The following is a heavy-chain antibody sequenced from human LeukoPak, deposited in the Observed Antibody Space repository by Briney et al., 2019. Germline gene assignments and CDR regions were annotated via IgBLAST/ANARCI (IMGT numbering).Heavy chain of an antibody. CDR1: GGSLSSYY. CDR2: FYYSGST. CDR3: ARVLSLWSGYTHRPYYFDY. Sequence: SETLSLTCTVSGGSLSSYYWSWIRQPPGKGLEWIGYFYYSGSTNYNPSLKSRVTISVDTSKNQFSLKLSSVTAADTAVYYCARVLSLWSGYTHRPYYFDYWGQGTLVTVSS. J-gene: IGHJ4*02. V-gene: IGHV4-59*01. D-gene: IGHD3-3*01.